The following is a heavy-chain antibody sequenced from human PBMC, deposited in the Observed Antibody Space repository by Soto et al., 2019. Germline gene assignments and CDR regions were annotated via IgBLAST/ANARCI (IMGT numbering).Heavy chain of an antibody. D-gene: IGHD2-2*02. Sequence: SQTLSLTCAISGDSVSSNSAAWNWIRQSPSRGLEWLGRTYYRSKWYNDYVVSVKSRITINPDTSKNQFSLQLNSVTPEDTAVYYCAREGGIVVVPAAIYAFDIWGQGTMVTVSS. J-gene: IGHJ3*02. CDR3: AREGGIVVVPAAIYAFDI. CDR1: GDSVSSNSAA. V-gene: IGHV6-1*01. CDR2: TYYRSKWYN.